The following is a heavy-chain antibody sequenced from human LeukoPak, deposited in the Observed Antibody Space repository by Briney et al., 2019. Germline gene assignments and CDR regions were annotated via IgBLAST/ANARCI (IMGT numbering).Heavy chain of an antibody. CDR3: ARAPPEVRGMY. J-gene: IGHJ4*02. V-gene: IGHV3-66*01. Sequence: GGSLRLSCAASGFTVSSNYMSWVRQAPGKGLEWVSVIYSGGSTYYADSVKGRFTISRDNSKNTLYLQMNSLRAEDTAVYYCARAPPEVRGMYWGQGTLVTVSS. CDR2: IYSGGST. D-gene: IGHD3-10*01. CDR1: GFTVSSNY.